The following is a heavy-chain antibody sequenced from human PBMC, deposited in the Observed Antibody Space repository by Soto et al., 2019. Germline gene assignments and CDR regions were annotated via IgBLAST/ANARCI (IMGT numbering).Heavy chain of an antibody. J-gene: IGHJ6*02. Sequence: GGSMRLSCAASGFTFSSYSMNWVRQAPGKGLEWVSSISISSSYIYYADSVKGRFTISRDNAKNSLYLQMNSLRAEDTAVYYRARGGGNSHYYYYYGMDVWGQGTTVTVSS. CDR2: ISISSSYI. CDR3: ARGGGNSHYYYYYGMDV. D-gene: IGHD2-21*02. V-gene: IGHV3-21*01. CDR1: GFTFSSYS.